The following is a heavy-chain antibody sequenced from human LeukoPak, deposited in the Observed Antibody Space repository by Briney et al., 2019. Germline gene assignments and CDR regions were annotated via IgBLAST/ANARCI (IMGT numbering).Heavy chain of an antibody. D-gene: IGHD2-15*01. J-gene: IGHJ4*02. CDR1: GFTFSSYS. CDR3: ARPYCSGGSCYVDY. CDR2: ISTSSSYI. Sequence: GGSLRLSCAASGFTFSSYSMNWVRQAPGKGLEWVSSISTSSSYIYYADSLKGRFTISRDDAKNSLYLQMNSLRAEDTALYYCARPYCSGGSCYVDYWGQGTLVTVSS. V-gene: IGHV3-21*04.